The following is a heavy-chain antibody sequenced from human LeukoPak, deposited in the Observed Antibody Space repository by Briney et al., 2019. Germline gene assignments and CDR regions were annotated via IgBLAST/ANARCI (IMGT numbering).Heavy chain of an antibody. CDR2: IIPIFGTA. CDR3: ARGGSRSSRHYFDY. V-gene: IGHV1-69*13. CDR1: GGTFSSYA. D-gene: IGHD6-6*01. Sequence: ASVKVSCKASGGTFSSYAISWVRQAPGQGLEWMGGIIPIFGTANYAQKFQGRVTITADESTSTAYMELSSLRSEDTAVYYCARGGSRSSRHYFDYWGQGTLVTVSS. J-gene: IGHJ4*02.